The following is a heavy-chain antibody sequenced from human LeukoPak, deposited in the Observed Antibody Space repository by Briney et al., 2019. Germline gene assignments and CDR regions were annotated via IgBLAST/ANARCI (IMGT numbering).Heavy chain of an antibody. D-gene: IGHD2-21*01. Sequence: GGSLRHSCAASGFTFSSYAMSWVRQAPGKGLEWVSAISGSGGSTYYADSVKGRFTISRDNSKNTLYLQMNGLRAEDTAVYYCAKVSVGFPPMGGDSHHDDAFDIWGQGTMVTVSS. J-gene: IGHJ3*02. CDR1: GFTFSSYA. V-gene: IGHV3-23*01. CDR2: ISGSGGST. CDR3: AKVSVGFPPMGGDSHHDDAFDI.